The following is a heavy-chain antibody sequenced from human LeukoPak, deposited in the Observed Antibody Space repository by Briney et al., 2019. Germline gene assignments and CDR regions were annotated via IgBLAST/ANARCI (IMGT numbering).Heavy chain of an antibody. Sequence: SETLSLTCAVYGVSFSGYYWNWIRQPPGKGLEWIGEINHSGSTNYNPSLKSRVPISVDTSKNQFSLMLSSVTAADTAVYYCARVLIYCESSGYLYYFDDGGHGTPVTVSS. CDR2: INHSGST. CDR1: GVSFSGYY. V-gene: IGHV4-34*01. D-gene: IGHD3-22*01. CDR3: ARVLIYCESSGYLYYFDD. J-gene: IGHJ4*01.